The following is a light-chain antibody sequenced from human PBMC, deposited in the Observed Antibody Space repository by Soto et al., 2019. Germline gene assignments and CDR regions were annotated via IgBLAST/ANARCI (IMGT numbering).Light chain of an antibody. Sequence: DLQMTQSPSSLSASVGDRVTITCLASQSISNYLNWYQQKPGKAPNLLIFAASSLQSGVPSRFSGSGSGTDFTLTINSLQPEDFAAYYCQQSYSAPFTFGPGTKVDI. CDR1: QSISNY. CDR2: AAS. V-gene: IGKV1-39*01. J-gene: IGKJ3*01. CDR3: QQSYSAPFT.